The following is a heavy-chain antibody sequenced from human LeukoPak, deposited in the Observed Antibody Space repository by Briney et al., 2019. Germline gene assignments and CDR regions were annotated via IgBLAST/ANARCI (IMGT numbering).Heavy chain of an antibody. D-gene: IGHD1-7*01. CDR3: AKDLAAGTTGGDWFDP. CDR1: GFTVSSNY. Sequence: GGSLRLSCAASGFTVSSNYMSWVRQAPGKGLEWVSVIYSGGSTYYADSVKGRFTISRDNSKNTLYLQMNSLRAEDTAVYYCAKDLAAGTTGGDWFDPWGQGTLVTVSS. J-gene: IGHJ5*02. V-gene: IGHV3-53*05. CDR2: IYSGGST.